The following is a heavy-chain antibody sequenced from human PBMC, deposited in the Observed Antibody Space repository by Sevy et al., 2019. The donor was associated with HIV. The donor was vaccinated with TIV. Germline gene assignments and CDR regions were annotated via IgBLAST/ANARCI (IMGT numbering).Heavy chain of an antibody. J-gene: IGHJ4*02. D-gene: IGHD2-15*01. V-gene: IGHV3-49*03. CDR3: TRGLASADTPEYYFDY. CDR1: GFTFDDYA. CDR2: ITRNSYEAYGGAT. Sequence: GGSLRLSCTTSGFTFDDYAMSWFRQAPGKGLEWVAFITRNSYEAYGGATEYGASVKGRFIISRDDSKSIAYLQMNSLKTEDTGVYYCTRGLASADTPEYYFDYWGQGTLVTVSS.